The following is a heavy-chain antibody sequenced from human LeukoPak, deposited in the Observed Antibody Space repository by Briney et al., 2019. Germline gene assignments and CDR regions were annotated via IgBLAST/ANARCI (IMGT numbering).Heavy chain of an antibody. CDR3: ARALGYSYGYVFDY. J-gene: IGHJ4*02. D-gene: IGHD5-18*01. CDR1: GFTFSSYS. CDR2: ISSSSSTI. Sequence: PGGSLRLSCAASGFTFSSYSMNWVRQAPGKGLEWVSYISSSSSTIYYADSVKGRFTISRDNAKNSLYLQMNSLRAEDTAVYYCARALGYSYGYVFDYWGQGTLITVSS. V-gene: IGHV3-48*01.